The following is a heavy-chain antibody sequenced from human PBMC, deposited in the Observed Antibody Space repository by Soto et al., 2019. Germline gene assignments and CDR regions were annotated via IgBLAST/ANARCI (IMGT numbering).Heavy chain of an antibody. CDR2: ISTNGGST. CDR3: ARGQTWAHFDY. Sequence: EVQLVESGGGLVQPGGSLRLSCAASGFTFSSYAMHWVRQAPGKGLEYVSAISTNGGSTYYANSVKGRFTISRDNSKSTLYLQMGNLRAEDLAVYYCARGQTWAHFDYWGQGTLVTVSS. J-gene: IGHJ4*02. V-gene: IGHV3-64*01. CDR1: GFTFSSYA. D-gene: IGHD1-26*01.